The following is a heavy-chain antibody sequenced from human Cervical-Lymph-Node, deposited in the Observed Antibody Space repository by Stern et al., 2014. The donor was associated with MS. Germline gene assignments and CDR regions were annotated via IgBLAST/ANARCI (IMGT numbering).Heavy chain of an antibody. V-gene: IGHV3-15*01. D-gene: IGHD2/OR15-2a*01. CDR2: IRTNSDGGTA. J-gene: IGHJ4*02. CDR3: TSILDY. CDR1: GFTFFDTW. Sequence: EVQLVESGGGLVKPGESITLSCAASGFTFFDTWMTWVRQGPGKGLQWLGRIRTNSDGGTADYAAAVKGRFIISRDDSKKTLYLQINGLKTEDTGLYCSTSILDYWGQGTLVTVAS.